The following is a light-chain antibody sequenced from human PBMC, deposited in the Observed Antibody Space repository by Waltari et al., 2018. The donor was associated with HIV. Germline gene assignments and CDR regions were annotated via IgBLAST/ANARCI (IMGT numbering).Light chain of an antibody. CDR1: QSIISNY. CDR3: QQYGSSPWT. J-gene: IGKJ1*01. CDR2: GAS. V-gene: IGKV3-20*01. Sequence: EIVLTQSPGTLSLSPGERATLSCRASQSIISNYLAWYQQKPGQGPRLLIYGASSRATGIPDRFSGSWSVTDFTLTISRLEPEDFAVYYCQQYGSSPWTFGQGTKVEIK.